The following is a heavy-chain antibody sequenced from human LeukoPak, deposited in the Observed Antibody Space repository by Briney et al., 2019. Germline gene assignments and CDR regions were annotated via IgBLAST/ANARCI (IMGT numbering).Heavy chain of an antibody. D-gene: IGHD4-17*01. CDR3: AKTLGDYALYYFDY. CDR2: ISGSGGST. Sequence: VGSLRLSCAASGFTFSSYAMSWVRQAPGKGLEWVSAISGSGGSTYYADSVKGRFTISRDNSKNTLFLQMNSLRAEDTAVYYCAKTLGDYALYYFDYWGQGTLVTVSS. CDR1: GFTFSSYA. J-gene: IGHJ4*02. V-gene: IGHV3-23*01.